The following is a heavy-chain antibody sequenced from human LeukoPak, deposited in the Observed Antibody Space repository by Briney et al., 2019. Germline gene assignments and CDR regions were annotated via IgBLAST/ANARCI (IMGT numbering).Heavy chain of an antibody. CDR3: ARALHRLFAQQLGPGFDY. CDR1: GGTFSSYA. V-gene: IGHV1-69*13. CDR2: IIPIFGTA. J-gene: IGHJ4*02. D-gene: IGHD6-13*01. Sequence: SVKVSCKASGGTFSSYAISWVRQAPGQGLEWMGGIIPIFGTANYAQKFQGRVTITADESTSTAYMELSSLRSEDTAVYYCARALHRLFAQQLGPGFDYWGQGTLVTVSS.